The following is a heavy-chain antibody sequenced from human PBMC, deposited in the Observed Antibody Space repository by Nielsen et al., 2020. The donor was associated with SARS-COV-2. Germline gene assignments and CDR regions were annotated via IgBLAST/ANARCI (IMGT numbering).Heavy chain of an antibody. J-gene: IGHJ3*02. Sequence: SLKISCAASGFTFDDYAMHWVRHAPGKGLEWVSGISWNSGSIGYADSVKGRFTISRDNAKNSLYLQMNSLRAEDTALYYCATFGEFDAFDIWGQGTMVTVSS. CDR1: GFTFDDYA. V-gene: IGHV3-9*01. CDR3: ATFGEFDAFDI. CDR2: ISWNSGSI. D-gene: IGHD3-10*01.